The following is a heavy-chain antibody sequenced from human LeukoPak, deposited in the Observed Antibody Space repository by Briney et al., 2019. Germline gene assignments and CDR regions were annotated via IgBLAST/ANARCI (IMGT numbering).Heavy chain of an antibody. CDR1: GFTFSSYG. J-gene: IGHJ3*02. Sequence: PGRSLRLSCAASGFTFSSYGMHWVRQAPGKGLEWVAVISYDGSRKSYPDSVKGRFTISRDNSKNTLYLQMNSLRTEDTAVYYCASRGTAMVTLAFDIWGQGTMVTVSS. D-gene: IGHD5-18*01. V-gene: IGHV3-30*03. CDR2: ISYDGSRK. CDR3: ASRGTAMVTLAFDI.